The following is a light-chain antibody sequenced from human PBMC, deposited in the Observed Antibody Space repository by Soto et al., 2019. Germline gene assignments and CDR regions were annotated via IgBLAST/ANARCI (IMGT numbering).Light chain of an antibody. Sequence: DIQMTQSPSTLSASVGDRVTITCRASQSINKWVAWHQQKPGKVPKVLIYDVSTLESGVPSRFSGSGSGTEFTLTISSLQPDDFATYYCQQYNSYPWTFGQGTKVDIK. CDR2: DVS. V-gene: IGKV1-5*01. CDR3: QQYNSYPWT. CDR1: QSINKW. J-gene: IGKJ1*01.